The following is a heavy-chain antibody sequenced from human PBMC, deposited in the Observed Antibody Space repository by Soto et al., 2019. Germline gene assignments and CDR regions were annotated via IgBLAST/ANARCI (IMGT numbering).Heavy chain of an antibody. CDR1: GGSITSNNL. V-gene: IGHV4-4*02. D-gene: IGHD5-18*01. Sequence: SESLSLTCAVSGGSITSNNLWNCVRQPPGKGLEWIGEIYHSASTNYNPSLKSRVIISVDKSKNQFSLKLSSVSAADTAVYYCASGVVGYTDGHRYYYFGRGGWRKVTTVIVSS. CDR3: ASGVVGYTDGHRYYYFGRGG. J-gene: IGHJ6*01. CDR2: IYHSAST.